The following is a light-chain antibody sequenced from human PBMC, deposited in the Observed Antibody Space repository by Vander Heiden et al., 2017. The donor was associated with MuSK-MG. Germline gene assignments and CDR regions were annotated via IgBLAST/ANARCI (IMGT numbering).Light chain of an antibody. J-gene: IGKJ3*01. V-gene: IGKV1-39*01. CDR1: QSISSY. CDR3: QQSDSNPIT. Sequence: DIQMTQSPSSLSASIGDRVTITCRASQSISSYLNWYQQKPGRAPKLLIYAASSLQSGVPSRFSGSGSGTGFTLTISSLQPEDFATYYCQQSDSNPITFGHGTKVDSK. CDR2: AAS.